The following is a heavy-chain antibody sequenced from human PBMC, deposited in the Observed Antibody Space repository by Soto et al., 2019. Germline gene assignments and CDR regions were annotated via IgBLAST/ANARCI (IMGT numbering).Heavy chain of an antibody. J-gene: IGHJ4*02. CDR1: GFSFGSYA. CDR2: ISYDGSNK. D-gene: IGHD3-3*01. CDR3: PKAQSGYTRLLSDN. Sequence: PGGSLRLSCAASGFSFGSYAMHWVRQAPGKGLEWVAVISYDGSNKYYADSVKGRFTISRDNSKNTLYLQMNSLRAEDTAVYYCPKAQSGYTRLLSDNWCPGTLVTVFS. V-gene: IGHV3-30-3*01.